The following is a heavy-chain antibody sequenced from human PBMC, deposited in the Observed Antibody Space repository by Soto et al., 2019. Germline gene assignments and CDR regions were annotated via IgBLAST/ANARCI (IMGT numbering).Heavy chain of an antibody. V-gene: IGHV1-18*01. Sequence: ASVKVSCKASGYTFSTYGITWVRQAPGQGLDWMGWINPFKGDTNSAARFQDRVTMTTDTSTRTTYMELRSLRSDDTAVYYCARVKVPAAILGAFDLWGQGTLVTVSS. D-gene: IGHD2-2*02. CDR1: GYTFSTYG. CDR3: ARVKVPAAILGAFDL. J-gene: IGHJ3*01. CDR2: INPFKGDT.